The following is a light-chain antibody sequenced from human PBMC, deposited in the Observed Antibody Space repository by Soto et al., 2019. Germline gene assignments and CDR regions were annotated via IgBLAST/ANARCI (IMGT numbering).Light chain of an antibody. CDR1: SSNIGAGYD. J-gene: IGLJ3*02. CDR2: DYT. V-gene: IGLV1-40*01. Sequence: QSVLTQPPSVSGAPGQRVTISCTGTSSNIGAGYDVHWYQQLPGTAPKLLFSDYTNRPSGVPDRFSGSKSGTSASLAINGLQAEDEADYFCQSFDSSLSGSVFGGGTKLTVL. CDR3: QSFDSSLSGSV.